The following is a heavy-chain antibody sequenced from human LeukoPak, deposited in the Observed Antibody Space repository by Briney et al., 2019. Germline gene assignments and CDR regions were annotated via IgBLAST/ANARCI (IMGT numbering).Heavy chain of an antibody. D-gene: IGHD3-3*01. CDR2: ISWNSGSI. J-gene: IGHJ4*02. CDR3: AKTSDYDFWSGPFDY. Sequence: GGSLRLSCAASGFTFDDYAMHWVRQAPGKGLEWVSGISWNSGSIGYADSVKGRFTISRDNSKNTLYLQMNSLRAEDTAVYYCAKTSDYDFWSGPFDYWGQGTLVTVSS. CDR1: GFTFDDYA. V-gene: IGHV3-9*01.